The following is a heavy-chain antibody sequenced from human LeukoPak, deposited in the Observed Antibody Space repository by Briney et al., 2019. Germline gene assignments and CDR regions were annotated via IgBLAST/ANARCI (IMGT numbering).Heavy chain of an antibody. CDR1: GGSFSGYY. V-gene: IGHV4-34*01. J-gene: IGHJ4*02. CDR3: ARETLTIRPPPGDGQNEGSFDY. D-gene: IGHD7-27*01. Sequence: PSETLSLTCAVYGGSFSGYYWSWIRQPPGKGLEWVGEINHSGSTNYNPSLKCRVTISVDTSKNQFSLKLSSVTAADTAVYYCARETLTIRPPPGDGQNEGSFDYWGQGTLVTVSS. CDR2: INHSGST.